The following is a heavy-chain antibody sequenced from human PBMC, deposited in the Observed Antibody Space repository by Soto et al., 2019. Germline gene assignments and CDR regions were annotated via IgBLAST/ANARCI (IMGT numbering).Heavy chain of an antibody. D-gene: IGHD6-13*01. Sequence: PSETLSLTCSVSGGSISSGNFYWRWIRQPPGKGLEWIAYIHSGGSTDYNPSLKSRVFISRDTSKNQFSLTVRSVTAADTAMYYCARVGGFAGAYWGQGHLVTVSS. CDR3: ARVGGFAGAY. CDR1: GGSISSGNFY. J-gene: IGHJ4*02. V-gene: IGHV4-61*01. CDR2: IHSGGST.